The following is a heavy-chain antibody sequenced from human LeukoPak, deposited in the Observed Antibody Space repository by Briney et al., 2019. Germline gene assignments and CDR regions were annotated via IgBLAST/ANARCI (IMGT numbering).Heavy chain of an antibody. Sequence: SETLSLTCTVSGGSISSGDYYWSWIRQTPGKGLEWIGYIYYSGTTYYNPSLKSRVTISVDRSKNQFSLKLSSVTAADTAVYYCARDQFDAFDIWGQGTMVTVSS. V-gene: IGHV4-30-4*01. CDR2: IYYSGTT. J-gene: IGHJ3*02. CDR3: ARDQFDAFDI. CDR1: GGSISSGDYY. D-gene: IGHD5-24*01.